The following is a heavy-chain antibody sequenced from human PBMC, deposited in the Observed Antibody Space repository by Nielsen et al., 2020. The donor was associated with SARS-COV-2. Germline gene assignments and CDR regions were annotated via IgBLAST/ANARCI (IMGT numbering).Heavy chain of an antibody. Sequence: ESLKISCAASGFTFSSYWMSWVRQPPGKGLEWIGEIYHSGNTNYNPSLKSRVTISVDKSKNQFSLRLISVTAADTAVYYCARLLTNTGNYFRFDPWGQGTLVTVSS. CDR2: IYHSGNT. V-gene: IGHV4/OR15-8*01. J-gene: IGHJ5*02. CDR3: ARLLTNTGNYFRFDP. CDR1: GFTFSSYW. D-gene: IGHD1-26*01.